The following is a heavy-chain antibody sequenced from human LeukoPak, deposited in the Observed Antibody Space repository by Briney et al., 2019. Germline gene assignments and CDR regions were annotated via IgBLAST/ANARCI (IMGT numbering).Heavy chain of an antibody. CDR1: GYRFTSHW. V-gene: IGHV5-51*01. D-gene: IGHD6-19*01. Sequence: PGESPPTYFQGHGYRFTSHWIGWVRQTTAKGLEWMGIIHPLDSDTKYRPSFQGQINISADKSTAYLHWSSLKASDTGKYYCARRLNSNGWAPPIDYWGQGTLVTVSS. J-gene: IGHJ4*02. CDR2: IHPLDSDT. CDR3: ARRLNSNGWAPPIDY.